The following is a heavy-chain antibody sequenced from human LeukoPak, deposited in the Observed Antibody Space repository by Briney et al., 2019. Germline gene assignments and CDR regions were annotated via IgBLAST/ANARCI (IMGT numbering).Heavy chain of an antibody. J-gene: IGHJ6*02. Sequence: ASVKVSCKASGYTFTSYDINWVRQATGQGLEWMGWMNPNSGNTGYAQKFQGRVTMTRNTSISTAYMELSSLRSENTAVYYCARGGYYYGSGSPNHYGMDVWGQGTTVTVSS. CDR1: GYTFTSYD. D-gene: IGHD3-10*01. V-gene: IGHV1-8*01. CDR3: ARGGYYYGSGSPNHYGMDV. CDR2: MNPNSGNT.